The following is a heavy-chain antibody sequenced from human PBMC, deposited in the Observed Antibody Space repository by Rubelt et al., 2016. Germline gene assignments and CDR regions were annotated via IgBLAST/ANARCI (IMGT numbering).Heavy chain of an antibody. CDR2: MSGSGGNT. CDR3: AKDYDYYGSDY. D-gene: IGHD3-10*01. CDR1: GFTFRSYV. J-gene: IGHJ4*02. V-gene: IGHV3-23*04. Sequence: EVQLVESGGGLVQPGGSLRLSCAASGFTFRSYVMSWVRQAPGKGLEWVSGMSGSGGNTYYADSVKGRFTISRDNSKNTLNLQMNSLRAEDTAVYYCAKDYDYYGSDYWGQGTLVTVSS.